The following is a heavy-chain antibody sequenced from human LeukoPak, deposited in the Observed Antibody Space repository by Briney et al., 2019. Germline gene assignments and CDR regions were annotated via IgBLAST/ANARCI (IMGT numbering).Heavy chain of an antibody. Sequence: PSETLSLTCTVSGGSISSSSYYWGWIRQAPGKGLEWISDISGSGTKTYYADSVKGRFTISRDYSSNTLYLQMNSLRDEDTAVYYCARERATPWTRDFDYWGQGTLVTVSS. CDR1: GGSISSSSYY. J-gene: IGHJ4*02. CDR2: ISGSGTKT. CDR3: ARERATPWTRDFDY. D-gene: IGHD2-15*01. V-gene: IGHV3-23*01.